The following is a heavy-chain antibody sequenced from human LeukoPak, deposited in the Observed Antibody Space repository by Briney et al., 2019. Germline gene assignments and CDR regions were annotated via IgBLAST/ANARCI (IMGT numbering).Heavy chain of an antibody. CDR3: AKDIRVWGSYRYPCLDY. D-gene: IGHD3-16*02. Sequence: GGSLRLSCAASGFSFSSYGMHWVRQAPGKGLEWVTVISYDGDNKYYADSVNGRFTISRDNSKNTLSLQMDSLRAEDTAVYYCAKDIRVWGSYRYPCLDYWGQGTLVTVSS. J-gene: IGHJ4*02. V-gene: IGHV3-30*18. CDR1: GFSFSSYG. CDR2: ISYDGDNK.